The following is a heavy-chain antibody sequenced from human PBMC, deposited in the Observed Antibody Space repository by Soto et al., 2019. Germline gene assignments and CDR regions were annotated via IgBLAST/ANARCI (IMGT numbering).Heavy chain of an antibody. CDR2: ISYDGSNK. D-gene: IGHD1-26*01. Sequence: QVQLVESGGGVVQPGRSLRLSCAASGFTFSSYGMHWVRQAPGKGLEWVAVISYDGSNKYYADSVKGRFTISRDNSKNTLYLQMHSLRAEDTAVYYCAISGSELFDYWGQGTLVTVSS. CDR1: GFTFSSYG. V-gene: IGHV3-30*03. J-gene: IGHJ4*02. CDR3: AISGSELFDY.